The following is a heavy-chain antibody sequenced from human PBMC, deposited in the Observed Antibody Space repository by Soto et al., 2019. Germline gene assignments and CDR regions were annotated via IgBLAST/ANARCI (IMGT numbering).Heavy chain of an antibody. CDR3: ARHAVPRYSGYEIDY. CDR1: GGSISSSSYY. V-gene: IGHV4-39*01. J-gene: IGHJ4*02. D-gene: IGHD5-12*01. CDR2: IYYSGST. Sequence: SETLSLTCTVSGGSISSSSYYWGWIRPPPGKGLEWIGSIYYSGSTYYNPSLKSRVTISVDTSKNQFSLKLSSVTAADTAVYYCARHAVPRYSGYEIDYWGQGTLVTVSS.